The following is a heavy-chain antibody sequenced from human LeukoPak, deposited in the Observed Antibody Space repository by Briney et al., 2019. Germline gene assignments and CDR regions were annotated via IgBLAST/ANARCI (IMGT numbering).Heavy chain of an antibody. D-gene: IGHD3-10*01. V-gene: IGHV3-21*01. Sequence: GESLRLSCAATGFTFSSYSMNWVPQAPGKGLEGVSSISSSRSYIYYADSVKGRFTISRDNAKHSLYLQMNGLRAEDTAVYYCARDHEWFGELLFGRDYYYGMDVWGQGTTVTVSS. CDR1: GFTFSSYS. CDR3: ARDHEWFGELLFGRDYYYGMDV. J-gene: IGHJ6*02. CDR2: ISSSRSYI.